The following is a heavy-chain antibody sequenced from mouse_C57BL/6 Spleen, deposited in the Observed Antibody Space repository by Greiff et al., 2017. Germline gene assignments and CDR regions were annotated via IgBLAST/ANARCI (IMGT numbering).Heavy chain of an antibody. D-gene: IGHD2-4*01. CDR1: GYAFTNYL. CDR3: ARSYYDYPAGFAY. CDR2: INPGSGGT. Sequence: VQLQQSGAELVRPGTSVKVSCKASGYAFTNYLIEWVKQRPGQGLEWIGVINPGSGGTNYNEKFKGKATLTADKSSSTAYMQLSSLTSEDSAVYFCARSYYDYPAGFAYWGQGTLVTVSA. V-gene: IGHV1-54*01. J-gene: IGHJ3*01.